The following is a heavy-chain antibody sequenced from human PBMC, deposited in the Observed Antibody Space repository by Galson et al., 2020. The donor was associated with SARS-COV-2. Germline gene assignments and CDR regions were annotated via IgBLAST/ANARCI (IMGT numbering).Heavy chain of an antibody. CDR3: ARRAYYDSSGTTSYWYFDV. CDR2: IYPDDSDT. CDR1: EYIFTNYW. Sequence: KIGESLKISCKVSEYIFTNYWIAWVRQMPGKGLEWMGIIYPDDSDTRYSPSFQGQVTISADKSITTAYLQWSSLQASDTAMYYCARRAYYDSSGTTSYWYFDVWGGGTLVAVSS. D-gene: IGHD3-22*01. J-gene: IGHJ2*01. V-gene: IGHV5-51*01.